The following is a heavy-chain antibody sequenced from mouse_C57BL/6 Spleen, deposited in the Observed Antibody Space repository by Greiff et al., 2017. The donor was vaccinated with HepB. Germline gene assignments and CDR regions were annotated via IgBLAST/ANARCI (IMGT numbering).Heavy chain of an antibody. CDR1: GYTFTSYW. J-gene: IGHJ4*01. V-gene: IGHV1-72*01. CDR3: ANSNYEGYAMDY. D-gene: IGHD2-5*01. Sequence: KESCKASGYTFTSYWMHWVKQRPGRGLEWIGRIDPNSGGTKYNEKFKSKATLTVDKPSSTAYMQLSSLTSEDAAVYYCANSNYEGYAMDYWGQGTSVTVSS. CDR2: IDPNSGGT.